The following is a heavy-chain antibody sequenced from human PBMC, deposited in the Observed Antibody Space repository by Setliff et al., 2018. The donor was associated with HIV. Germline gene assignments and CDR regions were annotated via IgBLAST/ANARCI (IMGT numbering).Heavy chain of an antibody. Sequence: ASAKVSCKASGYTFTGYYMHWVRQAPGQGLEWMGWINPNSGGTNYAQKFQGRVTMTRDTSISTAYMELSRLRSDDTAVYYCARGGTIFGVVISNYYYMDVWGKGTTVTVSS. D-gene: IGHD3-3*01. J-gene: IGHJ6*03. CDR2: INPNSGGT. CDR1: GYTFTGYY. V-gene: IGHV1-2*02. CDR3: ARGGTIFGVVISNYYYMDV.